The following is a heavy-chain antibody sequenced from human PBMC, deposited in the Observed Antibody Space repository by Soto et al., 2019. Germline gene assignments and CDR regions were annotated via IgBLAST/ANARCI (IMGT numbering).Heavy chain of an antibody. V-gene: IGHV3-74*01. D-gene: IGHD2-2*01. Sequence: EVQLVESGGGLVQPGGSLRLSCAASGFTFSSYWMYWVRQAPGKGLVWVSRINSDGSSTGYADSVKGRFSISSDNAKNTVYLQMTSLRAEDTAVYYCARDCGGACNSAFDPWGQGTLVTVSS. CDR2: INSDGSST. J-gene: IGHJ5*02. CDR1: GFTFSSYW. CDR3: ARDCGGACNSAFDP.